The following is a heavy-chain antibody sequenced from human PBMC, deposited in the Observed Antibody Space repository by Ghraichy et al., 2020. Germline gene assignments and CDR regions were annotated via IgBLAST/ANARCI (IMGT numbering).Heavy chain of an antibody. CDR3: ARQYSSSLRNYYYYMDV. Sequence: SETLSLTCTVSGGSISSCSYYWGWIRQSPGKELEWIGSIYYSGRTDYNPSLKSRVTISVDTSKNQFSLKLSSVTAADTAVYYCARQYSSSLRNYYYYMDVWGKGTTVTVSS. CDR1: GGSISSCSYY. J-gene: IGHJ6*03. CDR2: IYYSGRT. D-gene: IGHD6-6*01. V-gene: IGHV4-39*07.